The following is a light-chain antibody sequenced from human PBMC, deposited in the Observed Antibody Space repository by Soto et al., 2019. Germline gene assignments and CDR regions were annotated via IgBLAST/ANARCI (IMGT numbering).Light chain of an antibody. CDR2: GAS. V-gene: IGKV3-20*01. CDR3: HQYGSSPWT. Sequence: EVVLTQSPGTLSLSPGERATLSCRASETVTSDYLAWYQQKPGQAPRLLFYGASRRAAGIPDRFSGSGSGTDFTLIISSLEPEDFVVYYCHQYGSSPWTFGQGTKGEIK. J-gene: IGKJ1*01. CDR1: ETVTSDY.